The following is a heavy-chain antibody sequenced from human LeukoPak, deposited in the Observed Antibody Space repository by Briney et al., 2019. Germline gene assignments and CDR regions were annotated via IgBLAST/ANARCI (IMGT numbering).Heavy chain of an antibody. J-gene: IGHJ4*02. CDR2: IYSGGST. CDR3: ARATGGSYYPYCFDY. D-gene: IGHD1-26*01. CDR1: GFDFSKYT. V-gene: IGHV3-66*01. Sequence: GGSLRLSCAASGFDFSKYTMSWVRQAPGKGLEWVSVIYSGGSTYYADSVKGRFTISRDNSKNTLYLQMNSLRAEDTAVYYCARATGGSYYPYCFDYWGQGTLVTVSS.